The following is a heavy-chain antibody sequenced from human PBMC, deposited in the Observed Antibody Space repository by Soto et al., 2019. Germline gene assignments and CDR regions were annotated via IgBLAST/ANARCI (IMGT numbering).Heavy chain of an antibody. Sequence: SETLSPTWAVSGDSINNGVYSWIWIRQPPGKGLEWIGYIYHSGITSYSPSLKSRVTISADRSNNQFSLRLSSVTAADTAVYYCARVAGSSRGYFDYWGQGTLVTVSS. V-gene: IGHV4-30-2*01. D-gene: IGHD6-6*01. CDR3: ARVAGSSRGYFDY. J-gene: IGHJ4*02. CDR2: IYHSGIT. CDR1: GDSINNGVYS.